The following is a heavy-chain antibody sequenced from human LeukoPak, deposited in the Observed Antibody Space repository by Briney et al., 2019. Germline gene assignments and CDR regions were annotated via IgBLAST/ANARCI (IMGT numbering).Heavy chain of an antibody. V-gene: IGHV4-38-2*02. CDR3: ARDRVRKGIQLWLRGNWFDP. CDR1: GYSIISGYY. J-gene: IGHJ5*02. CDR2: IYHSGST. D-gene: IGHD5-18*01. Sequence: SETLSLTCTVSGYSIISGYYWGWLRQPPGMGLEWIGSIYHSGSTYYNPSLKSRVTVSVDTSKNQFSLKLSSVTAADTAVYYCARDRVRKGIQLWLRGNWFDPWGQGILVTVSS.